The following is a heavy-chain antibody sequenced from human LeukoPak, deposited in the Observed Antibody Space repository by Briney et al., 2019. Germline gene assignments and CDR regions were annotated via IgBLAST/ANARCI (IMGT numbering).Heavy chain of an antibody. D-gene: IGHD7-27*01. CDR2: ISSSSSYI. Sequence: PGGSLRLSCAASGFTFSIYSMNWVRQAPGKGLEWVSSISSSSSYIYYADSVKGRFTISRDNAKNSLYLQMNSLRAEDTAVYYCARGGAGATLYYYYMDVWGKGTTVTVSS. V-gene: IGHV3-21*01. CDR3: ARGGAGATLYYYYMDV. J-gene: IGHJ6*03. CDR1: GFTFSIYS.